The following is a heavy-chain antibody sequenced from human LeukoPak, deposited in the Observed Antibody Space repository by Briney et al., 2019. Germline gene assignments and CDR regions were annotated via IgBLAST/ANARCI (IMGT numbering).Heavy chain of an antibody. CDR3: ARANDFWSGYRKYYFDY. J-gene: IGHJ4*02. Sequence: SETLSLTCAVSGYSISSGYYWGWIRQPPGKGLEWIGSIYHSGSTYYNPSLKSRVTISVDTSKNQFSLKLSSVTVADTAVYYCARANDFWSGYRKYYFDYWGQGTLVTVSS. V-gene: IGHV4-38-2*01. D-gene: IGHD3-3*01. CDR2: IYHSGST. CDR1: GYSISSGYY.